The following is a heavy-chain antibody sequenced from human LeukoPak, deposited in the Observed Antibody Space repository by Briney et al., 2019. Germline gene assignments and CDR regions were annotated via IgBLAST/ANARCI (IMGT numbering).Heavy chain of an antibody. V-gene: IGHV1-2*02. J-gene: IGHJ6*03. Sequence: ASVKVSCKASGYTFTSYGISWVRQAPGQGLEWMGWINPNSGGTNYAQKFQGRVTMTRDTSISTAYMELSRLRSDDTAVYYCARGKYIYYYYYMDVWGKGTTVTVSS. CDR2: INPNSGGT. CDR1: GYTFTSYG. CDR3: ARGKYIYYYYYMDV. D-gene: IGHD6-6*01.